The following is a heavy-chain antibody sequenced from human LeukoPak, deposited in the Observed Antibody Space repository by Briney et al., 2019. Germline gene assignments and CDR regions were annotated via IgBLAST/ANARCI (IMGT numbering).Heavy chain of an antibody. CDR3: ARQPSNYFVY. CDR1: GYSISSGYY. Sequence: PSETLSLTCAVSGYSISSGYYWGWIRQPPGKGLEWIGSIYHSGSTYYNPSLKSRVTISVDTSKNQFSLKLSSVTAADTAVYYCARQPSNYFVYWGQGTLVTVSS. D-gene: IGHD4-11*01. V-gene: IGHV4-38-2*01. CDR2: IYHSGST. J-gene: IGHJ4*02.